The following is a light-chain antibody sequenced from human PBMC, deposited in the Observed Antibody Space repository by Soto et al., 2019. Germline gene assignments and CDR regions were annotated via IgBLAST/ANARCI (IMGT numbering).Light chain of an antibody. V-gene: IGLV2-14*01. CDR3: SSYTSSSTQV. Sequence: QSALTQPASVSGSPGQSITISCTGTSSDVGGLNYVSWYQQHPGKAPKLLIYEVSNRPSGVSHRFSGSKSGNTASLTISGLQAEDEADYYCSSYTSSSTQVFGTGTKLTVL. CDR1: SSDVGGLNY. J-gene: IGLJ1*01. CDR2: EVS.